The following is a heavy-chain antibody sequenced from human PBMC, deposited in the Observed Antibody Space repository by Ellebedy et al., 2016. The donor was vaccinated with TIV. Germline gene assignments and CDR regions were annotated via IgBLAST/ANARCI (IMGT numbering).Heavy chain of an antibody. D-gene: IGHD3-22*01. CDR2: ISWNSDFT. V-gene: IGHV3-9*01. CDR3: TKSPSPYYYDNNGSDYFDY. Sequence: GGSLRLXCVVSGFNFADYAMHWVRQVPGKGLEWVSGISWNSDFTGHADSVKGRFTISRDNAKNSLYLQMNSLRVEDTAFYYCTKSPSPYYYDNNGSDYFDYWGQGTLVTVSS. CDR1: GFNFADYA. J-gene: IGHJ4*02.